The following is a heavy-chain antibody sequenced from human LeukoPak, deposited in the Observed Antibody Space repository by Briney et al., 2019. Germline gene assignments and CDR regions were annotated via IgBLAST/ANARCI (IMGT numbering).Heavy chain of an antibody. V-gene: IGHV3-74*03. J-gene: IGHJ3*02. CDR1: GFSFSSDW. Sequence: GGSLRLSCVGSGFSFSSDWMHWVRQAPGKGLVWVSRITSDGSSTTYADSVKGRFTVSRDNAKSTLYLHMNSLRAEDTAVYYCATGEGGSYYDSRGYYSDIWGQGTMVTVSS. CDR3: ATGEGGSYYDSRGYYSDI. D-gene: IGHD3-22*01. CDR2: ITSDGSST.